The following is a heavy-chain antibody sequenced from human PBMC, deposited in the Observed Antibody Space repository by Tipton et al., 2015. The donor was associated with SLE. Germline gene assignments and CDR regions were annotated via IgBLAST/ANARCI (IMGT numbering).Heavy chain of an antibody. V-gene: IGHV4-4*02. D-gene: IGHD3-22*01. CDR1: GFSFGSYS. CDR2: IYHGGST. Sequence: GSLRLSCAASGFSFGSYSMNWIRQAPGKGLEWIGEIYHGGSTNYNPSLKSRVTISVDKSKNQFSLKLSSVTAADTAVYYCARRRGAPFYYYDSSGYLSWGQGTLVTVSS. CDR3: ARRRGAPFYYYDSSGYLS. J-gene: IGHJ5*02.